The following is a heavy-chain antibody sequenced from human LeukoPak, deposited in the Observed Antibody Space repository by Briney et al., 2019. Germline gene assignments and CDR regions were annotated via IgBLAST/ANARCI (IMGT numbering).Heavy chain of an antibody. CDR1: GGSISSGSYY. CDR2: IYTDGTT. V-gene: IGHV4-61*09. CDR3: AVRGVNTPDFDY. J-gene: IGHJ4*02. Sequence: PSQTLSLTCSVSGGSISSGSYYWSWLRQPAGKGLEWIGHIYTDGTTNYNPSLKSRVTISVDTSKNQFSLKLSSVTAADTAFYYCAVRGVNTPDFDYWGQGTLVTVSS. D-gene: IGHD3-10*01.